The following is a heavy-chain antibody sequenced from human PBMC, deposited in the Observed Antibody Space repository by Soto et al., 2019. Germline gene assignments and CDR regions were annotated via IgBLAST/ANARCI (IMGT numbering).Heavy chain of an antibody. D-gene: IGHD3-22*01. J-gene: IGHJ3*02. V-gene: IGHV4-59*08. CDR2: ISYSGST. CDR3: ARHLLLYYYDSSGYYLRDAFDI. Sequence: SETLSLTCTVSGGSISSYYWSWIRQPPGKGLEWIGYISYSGSTNYNPSLKSRVTISVNTSKNQFSLKLSSVTAADTAVYYCARHLLLYYYDSSGYYLRDAFDIWGQGTMVTVSS. CDR1: GGSISSYY.